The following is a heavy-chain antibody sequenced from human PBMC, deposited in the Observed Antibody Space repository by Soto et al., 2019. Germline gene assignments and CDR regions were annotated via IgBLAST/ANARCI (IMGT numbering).Heavy chain of an antibody. CDR1: GFTFSTYA. J-gene: IGHJ4*02. V-gene: IGHV3-23*01. CDR3: ARDYLVIPHRVIDY. D-gene: IGHD2-2*01. Sequence: GGSLRLSCAASGFTFSTYAMNWVRQAPGKGLEWVSGISGSGDSTYYADSVKGRFTVSRDNSKNTLYLQMNSLRAEDTAVYYCARDYLVIPHRVIDYWGQGTLVTVSS. CDR2: ISGSGDST.